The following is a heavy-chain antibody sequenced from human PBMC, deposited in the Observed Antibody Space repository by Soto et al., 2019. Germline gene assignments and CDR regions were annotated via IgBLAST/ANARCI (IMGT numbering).Heavy chain of an antibody. V-gene: IGHV3-23*01. D-gene: IGHD3-10*01. J-gene: IGHJ5*02. Sequence: GGSLRLSCAASGFTFSSDAMSWFRQARGKGLEWVSAISGSGGSTYYADSVKGRFTISRDNSKNTLYLQMNSLRAEDTAVYYCAKSAVLLWFGDSFDPWGQGTLVTVSS. CDR1: GFTFSSDA. CDR2: ISGSGGST. CDR3: AKSAVLLWFGDSFDP.